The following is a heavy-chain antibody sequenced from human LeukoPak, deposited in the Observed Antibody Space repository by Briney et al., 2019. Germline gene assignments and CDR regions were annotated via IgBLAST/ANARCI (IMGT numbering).Heavy chain of an antibody. CDR2: ISGSGGST. V-gene: IGHV3-23*01. J-gene: IGHJ6*02. CDR1: GFTFNNYA. Sequence: GGSLRLSCAASGFTFNNYAMSWVRRTPGKGLEWVSAISGSGGSTYYADSVKGRFTISRDNSKNTLYLQMNSLRAEDTAVYYCAKESGGEIYYYYGMDVWGQGTTVTVSS. D-gene: IGHD2-21*01. CDR3: AKESGGEIYYYYGMDV.